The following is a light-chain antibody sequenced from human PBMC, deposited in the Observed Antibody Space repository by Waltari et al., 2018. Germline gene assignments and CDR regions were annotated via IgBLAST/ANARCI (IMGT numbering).Light chain of an antibody. CDR2: KAS. CDR1: QTISSW. J-gene: IGKJ4*01. Sequence: QMTQSPSTLSASVGDRVTISCRASQTISSWLAWYQQKPGKAPRLLIYKASTLESGVSSRFSGSGAGTDFTLTINSLQPNDSATYDCQQFHLYPLTFGGGTKVEIK. V-gene: IGKV1-5*03. CDR3: QQFHLYPLT.